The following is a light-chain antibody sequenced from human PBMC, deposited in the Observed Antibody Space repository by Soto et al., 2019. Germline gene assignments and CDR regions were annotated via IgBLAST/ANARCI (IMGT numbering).Light chain of an antibody. CDR1: QGISSY. Sequence: DIQLTQSPSLLSASVGDRVTITCRAIQGISSYLAWYQQKPGEAPKFLIYAASTLRGGVPSRFSGSGSGTEFALTVSSLHAEDFATDYCQGLNDYPFPFGQGTRLEIK. V-gene: IGKV1-9*01. J-gene: IGKJ5*01. CDR3: QGLNDYPFP. CDR2: AAS.